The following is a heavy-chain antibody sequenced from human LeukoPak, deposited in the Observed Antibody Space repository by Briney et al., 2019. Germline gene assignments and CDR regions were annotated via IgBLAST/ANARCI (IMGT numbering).Heavy chain of an antibody. D-gene: IGHD2-15*01. CDR2: INHSGST. V-gene: IGHV4-34*01. CDR1: GGSFSGYY. CDR3: ARHGGHYYYYMDV. Sequence: ASETLSLTCAVYGGSFSGYYWSWIRQPPGKGLEWIGEINHSGSTNYNPSLKSRVTISVDTSKNQFSLKLSSVTAADTAVYYCARHGGHYYYYMDVWGKGTTVTISS. J-gene: IGHJ6*03.